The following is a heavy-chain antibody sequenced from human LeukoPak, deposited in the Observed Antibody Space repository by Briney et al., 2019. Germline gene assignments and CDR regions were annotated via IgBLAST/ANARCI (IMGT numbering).Heavy chain of an antibody. Sequence: SETLSLTCTVSGGPISSYYWSWIRQPPGKGLEGIGYIYYSGSTNYNPSLKSRVTISVDTSKNQFSLKLSSVTAADTAVYYCASSEYSSSSPDYWGQGTLVTVSS. D-gene: IGHD6-6*01. V-gene: IGHV4-59*01. CDR2: IYYSGST. J-gene: IGHJ4*02. CDR1: GGPISSYY. CDR3: ASSEYSSSSPDY.